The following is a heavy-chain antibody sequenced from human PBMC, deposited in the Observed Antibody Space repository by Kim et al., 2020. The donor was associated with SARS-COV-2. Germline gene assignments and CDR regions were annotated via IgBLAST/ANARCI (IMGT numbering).Heavy chain of an antibody. V-gene: IGHV3-21*01. J-gene: IGHJ5*02. Sequence: GGSLRLSCAASGFTFSSYSMNWVRQAPGKGLEWVSSISSSSSYIYYADSAKGRFTISRDHDKTSLYLQMNSLRAEDTDVYYCSSLWYNCNDGVGPTANNWFDPCGQGALVTVSS. CDR2: ISSSSSYI. CDR1: GFTFSSYS. D-gene: IGHD1-1*01. CDR3: SSLWYNCNDGVGPTANNWFDP.